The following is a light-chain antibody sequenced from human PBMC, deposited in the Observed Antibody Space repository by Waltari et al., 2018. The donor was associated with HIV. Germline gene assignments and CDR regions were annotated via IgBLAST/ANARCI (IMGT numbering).Light chain of an antibody. CDR3: SSFASQGSPM. V-gene: IGLV2-14*03. Sequence: QPPLHQPASVSASPGQPLTISCTGVSHVVAFYNFVSWYQQHPGKAPQLIIYAVSSRPSGISSRFVGSKSGVTASLTISGLQAEDEAVYFCSSFASQGSPMFGGGTKLTV. CDR1: SHVVAFYNF. CDR2: AVS. J-gene: IGLJ3*02.